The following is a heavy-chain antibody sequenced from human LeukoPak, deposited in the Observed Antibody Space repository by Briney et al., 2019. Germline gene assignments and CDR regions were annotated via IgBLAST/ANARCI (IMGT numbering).Heavy chain of an antibody. J-gene: IGHJ3*02. V-gene: IGHV3-66*01. CDR1: GFTVTNNY. Sequence: GGSLRLSCAASGFTVTNNYMNWVRQAPGKGLEWVSVIYSGGNTYYADSVKGRFTISRDNSKNTLYPQMNSLRAEDTAVYYCARDQMIGTFDIWGQGTMVTVSS. CDR2: IYSGGNT. D-gene: IGHD3-16*01. CDR3: ARDQMIGTFDI.